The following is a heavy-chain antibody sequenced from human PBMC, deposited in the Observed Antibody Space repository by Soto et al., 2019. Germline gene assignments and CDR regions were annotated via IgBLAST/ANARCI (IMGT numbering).Heavy chain of an antibody. J-gene: IGHJ3*02. CDR1: GFTFSSYA. D-gene: IGHD3-3*01. V-gene: IGHV3-23*01. Sequence: SLRLSCAASGFTFSSYAMSWVRQAPGKGLEWVSAISGSGGSTYYADSVEGRFTISRDNSKNTLYLQMNSLRAEDTAVYYCAKAGEDFWSGYYMAPDAFDIWGQGTTVTVSS. CDR2: ISGSGGST. CDR3: AKAGEDFWSGYYMAPDAFDI.